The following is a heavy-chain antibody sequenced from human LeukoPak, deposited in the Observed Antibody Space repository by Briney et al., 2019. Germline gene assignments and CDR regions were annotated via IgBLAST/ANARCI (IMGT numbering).Heavy chain of an antibody. D-gene: IGHD3-22*01. V-gene: IGHV4-30-2*01. Sequence: MASETLSLTCAVSGGSIGSGGYSWSWIRQPPGKGLEWVGYIYHSGSTYYNPSLKSRVTISVDRSKNQFSLKLSSVTAADMAVYYCARGYYYDSSGYLVSPLDYWGQGTLVTVSS. CDR1: GGSIGSGGYS. CDR2: IYHSGST. J-gene: IGHJ4*02. CDR3: ARGYYYDSSGYLVSPLDY.